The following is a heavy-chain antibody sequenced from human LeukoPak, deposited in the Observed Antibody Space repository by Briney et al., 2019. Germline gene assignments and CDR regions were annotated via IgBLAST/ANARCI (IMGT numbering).Heavy chain of an antibody. CDR1: GFTFSTYA. Sequence: GGSLRLSCAASGFTFSTYAMSWVRQAPGKGLEWVSYIVGSSSTIYYADSVRGRFTISRDNAKNSLYLQMDSLRAEDTAVYYCATDSPETAAFDYWGQGTLVTVSS. CDR2: IVGSSSTI. CDR3: ATDSPETAAFDY. V-gene: IGHV3-48*04. D-gene: IGHD1-1*01. J-gene: IGHJ4*02.